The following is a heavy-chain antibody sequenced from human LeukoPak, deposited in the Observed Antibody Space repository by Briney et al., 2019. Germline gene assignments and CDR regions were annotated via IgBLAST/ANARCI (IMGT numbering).Heavy chain of an antibody. CDR2: IYYSGST. J-gene: IGHJ6*02. D-gene: IGHD6-19*01. V-gene: IGHV4-59*01. CDR3: ARDRGSGWYQRRYYYYYGMDV. CDR1: GGSISSYY. Sequence: PSETLSLTCTVSGGSISSYYWSWIRQPPGKGLEWIGYIYYSGSTNYNPSLKSRVTISVDTSKNQFSLKLSSVTAADTAVYYCARDRGSGWYQRRYYYYYGMDVRGQGTTVTVSS.